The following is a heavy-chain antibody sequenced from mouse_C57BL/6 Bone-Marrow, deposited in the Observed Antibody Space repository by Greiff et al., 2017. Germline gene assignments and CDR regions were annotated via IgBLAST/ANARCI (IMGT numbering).Heavy chain of an antibody. CDR2: ISDGGSYT. CDR1: GFTFSSYA. Sequence: EVMLVESGGGLVKPGGSLKLSCAASGFTFSSYAMSWVRQTPEKRLEWVATISDGGSYTYYPDNVKGRFTISRDNAKNNLYLQMSHLKSEDTAMYYCARDPTTVVGDFDYWGQGTTLTVSS. D-gene: IGHD1-1*01. V-gene: IGHV5-4*01. CDR3: ARDPTTVVGDFDY. J-gene: IGHJ2*01.